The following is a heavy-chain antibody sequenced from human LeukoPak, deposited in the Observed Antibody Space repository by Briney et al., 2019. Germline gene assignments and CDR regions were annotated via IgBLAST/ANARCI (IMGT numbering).Heavy chain of an antibody. V-gene: IGHV4-59*02. CDR2: IYYIGST. Sequence: SETLSLTCTVSGGSVRSYYWSWIRQPPGKGLEWIGYIYYIGSTNYNPSLKSRVTISVDTSKNQFSLKLSSVTAADTAVYYCAKSSSGWYSLGYWGQGTLVTVSS. CDR3: AKSSSGWYSLGY. D-gene: IGHD6-19*01. CDR1: GGSVRSYY. J-gene: IGHJ4*02.